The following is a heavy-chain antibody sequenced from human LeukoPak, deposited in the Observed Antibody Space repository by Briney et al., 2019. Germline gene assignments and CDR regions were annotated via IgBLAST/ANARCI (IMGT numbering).Heavy chain of an antibody. CDR1: GGTFSSYA. CDR2: IIPIFGTA. V-gene: IGHV1-69*13. CDR3: ARITMVRGVISWVSDP. J-gene: IGHJ5*02. D-gene: IGHD3-10*01. Sequence: SVKVSCKASGGTFSSYAISWVRQAPGQGLEWMGGIIPIFGTANYAQKFRGRVTITADESTSTAYMELSSLRSEDTAVYYCARITMVRGVISWVSDPWGQGTLVTVSS.